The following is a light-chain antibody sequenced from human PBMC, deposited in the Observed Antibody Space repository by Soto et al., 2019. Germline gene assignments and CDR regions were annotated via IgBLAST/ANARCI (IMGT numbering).Light chain of an antibody. CDR2: DVS. CDR1: SSDVGGYNY. CDR3: CSYAGSYTYVV. V-gene: IGLV2-11*01. J-gene: IGLJ2*01. Sequence: QSALTQPRSVSGSPGQSVTISFTGTSSDVGGYNYVSWYQQHPVKAPKLMIYDVSKRPSGVPDRFSGSKSGNTASLTISGLQAEDEADYYCCSYAGSYTYVVFGGGTKLTVL.